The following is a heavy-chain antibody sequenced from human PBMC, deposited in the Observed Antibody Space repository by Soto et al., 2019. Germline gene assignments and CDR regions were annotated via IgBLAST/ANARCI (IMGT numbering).Heavy chain of an antibody. D-gene: IGHD3-22*01. CDR2: IYYSGNT. CDR3: ARDGDYYDSSGYYPFDY. J-gene: IGHJ4*02. Sequence: PSETLSLTCTVSGGSISSYYWSWIRQPPGKGLEWIGYIYYSGNTNYNPSLKSRVTISVDTSKNQFSLKLSSVTAADTAVYYCARDGDYYDSSGYYPFDYWGQGTLVTVSS. V-gene: IGHV4-59*01. CDR1: GGSISSYY.